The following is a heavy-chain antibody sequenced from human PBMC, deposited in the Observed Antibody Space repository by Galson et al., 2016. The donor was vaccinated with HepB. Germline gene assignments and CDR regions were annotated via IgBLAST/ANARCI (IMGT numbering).Heavy chain of an antibody. V-gene: IGHV3-23*01. D-gene: IGHD3-10*01. CDR3: ASGIAVTTSNSFWYFHL. CDR1: GFIFSRYA. J-gene: IGHJ2*01. Sequence: SLRLSCAVSGFIFSRYAMTWVRQAPGKGLDWVSTISGSGDETNYADSVKGRFTFSRDNSKNTLYLQMTSLRAEDTAVYYCASGIAVTTSNSFWYFHLWGRGTLVTVAS. CDR2: ISGSGDET.